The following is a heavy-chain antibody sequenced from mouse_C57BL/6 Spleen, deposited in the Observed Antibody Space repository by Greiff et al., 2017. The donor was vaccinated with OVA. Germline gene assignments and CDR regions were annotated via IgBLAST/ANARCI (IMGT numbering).Heavy chain of an antibody. CDR3: ARGITTFDY. D-gene: IGHD1-1*01. CDR2: ISDGGSYT. J-gene: IGHJ2*01. Sequence: DVHLVESGGGLVKPGGSLKLSCAASGFTFSSYAMSWVRQTPEKRLEWVATISDGGSYTYYPDNVKGRFTISRDNAKNNLYLQMSHLKSEDTAMYYCARGITTFDYWGQGTTLTVSS. CDR1: GFTFSSYA. V-gene: IGHV5-4*01.